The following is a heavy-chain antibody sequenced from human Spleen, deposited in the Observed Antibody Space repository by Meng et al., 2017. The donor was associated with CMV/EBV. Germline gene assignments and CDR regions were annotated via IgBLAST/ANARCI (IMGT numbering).Heavy chain of an antibody. CDR3: AKPHY. J-gene: IGHJ4*02. CDR1: GLTFSSYG. Sequence: GESLKISCEASGLTFSSYGMSWVRQAPGKGLEWVSAIGASAGGTYYADSVKGRFTISRDNSKNTLYLQMNSLRAEDTAVYYCAKPHYWGQGTLVTVSS. V-gene: IGHV3-23*01. CDR2: IGASAGGT.